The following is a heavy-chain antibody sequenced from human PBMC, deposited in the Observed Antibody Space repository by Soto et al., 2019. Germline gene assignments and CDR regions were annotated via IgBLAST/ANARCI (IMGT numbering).Heavy chain of an antibody. CDR3: ARVYCSGGSCYSYYYYGMDV. V-gene: IGHV4-38-2*01. D-gene: IGHD2-15*01. CDR2: IFHGGNT. CDR1: GFFISSGNY. Sequence: SETLSLTCAVSGFFISSGNYWGWIRKPPGKGLEWIGSIFHGGNTYYNPSLKSRVTISVDMSKNQFSLKLSSVTAADTAVYYCARVYCSGGSCYSYYYYGMDVWGQGTTVTVSS. J-gene: IGHJ6*02.